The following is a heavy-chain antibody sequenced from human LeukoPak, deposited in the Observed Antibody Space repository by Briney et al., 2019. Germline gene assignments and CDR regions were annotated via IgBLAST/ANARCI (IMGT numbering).Heavy chain of an antibody. CDR2: ISWDGGST. CDR1: GFTFDDYA. J-gene: IGHJ4*02. CDR3: AKEGIRGDISGWYDY. D-gene: IGHD6-19*01. V-gene: IGHV3-43D*03. Sequence: PGGSLRLSCAASGFTFDDYAMHWVRQAPGKGLEWVSLISWDGGSTYYADSVKGRFTISRDNSKNSLYLQMNSLRAEDTALYYCAKEGIRGDISGWYDYWGQGTLVTVSS.